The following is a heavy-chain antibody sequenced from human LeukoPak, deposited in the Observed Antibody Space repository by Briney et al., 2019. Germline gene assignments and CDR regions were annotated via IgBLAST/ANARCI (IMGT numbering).Heavy chain of an antibody. CDR1: GGSISSYY. V-gene: IGHV4-59*12. CDR3: ARGLRDNWFDP. J-gene: IGHJ5*02. CDR2: IYYSGST. Sequence: PSETLSLTCTVSGGSISSYYWSWIRQPPGKGLEWIGYIYYSGSTNYNPSLKSRVTISIDTSKNQFSLKLTSVTAADTAMYYCARGLRDNWFDPWGQGTLVIVSS.